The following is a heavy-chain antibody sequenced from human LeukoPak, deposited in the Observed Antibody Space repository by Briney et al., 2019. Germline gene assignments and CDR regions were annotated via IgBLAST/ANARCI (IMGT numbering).Heavy chain of an antibody. Sequence: ASVKVSCKASGYSFIEFYIHWVRQAPGQGLEWMGWINPKSGDTKYAEKFQGRVTMTRDTSISTAYMELSRLRSDDTAVYYCARAARVVTAIGWFDPWGQGTLVTVSS. CDR2: INPKSGDT. CDR3: ARAARVVTAIGWFDP. CDR1: GYSFIEFY. V-gene: IGHV1-2*02. J-gene: IGHJ5*02. D-gene: IGHD2-21*02.